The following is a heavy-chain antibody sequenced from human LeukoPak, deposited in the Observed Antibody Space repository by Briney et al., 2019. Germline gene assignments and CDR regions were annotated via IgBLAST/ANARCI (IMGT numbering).Heavy chain of an antibody. J-gene: IGHJ6*02. Sequence: GASVKVSCKASGYTFTGYYMHWVRQAPGQGLEWMGWINPNSGGTNYAQKLQGRVTMTTDTSTSTAYMELRSLRSDDTAVYYCARDRPRRGTYVDTAMVFMFGSYYGMDVWGQGTTVTVSS. V-gene: IGHV1-2*02. CDR2: INPNSGGT. CDR3: ARDRPRRGTYVDTAMVFMFGSYYGMDV. CDR1: GYTFTGYY. D-gene: IGHD5-18*01.